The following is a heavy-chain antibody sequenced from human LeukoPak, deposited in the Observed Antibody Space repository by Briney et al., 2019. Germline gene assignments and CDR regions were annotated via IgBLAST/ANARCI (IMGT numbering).Heavy chain of an antibody. Sequence: PSETLSLTCTVSGGSISSGGYYWSWIRQHPGKGLEWIGYIYYSGSTYYNPSLKSRVTISVDTSKNQFSLKLSSVTAADTAVYYCARSTYYYDSSGYSEFDPWGQGTLVTVSS. CDR1: GGSISSGGYY. D-gene: IGHD3-22*01. CDR3: ARSTYYYDSSGYSEFDP. V-gene: IGHV4-31*03. J-gene: IGHJ5*02. CDR2: IYYSGST.